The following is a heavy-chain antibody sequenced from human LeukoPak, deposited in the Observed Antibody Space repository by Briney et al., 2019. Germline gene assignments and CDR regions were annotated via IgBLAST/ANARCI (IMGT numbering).Heavy chain of an antibody. J-gene: IGHJ4*02. D-gene: IGHD2-2*01. CDR1: GNHW. CDR3: VSFYETY. Sequence: GGSLRLSCAASGNHWMHWVRQAPGKGLVWVSHINSDGSWTSYADSVKGRFTISKDNAKNTVYLQMNNLRAEDTAVYYCVSFYETYWGRGTLVTVSS. CDR2: INSDGSWT. V-gene: IGHV3-74*01.